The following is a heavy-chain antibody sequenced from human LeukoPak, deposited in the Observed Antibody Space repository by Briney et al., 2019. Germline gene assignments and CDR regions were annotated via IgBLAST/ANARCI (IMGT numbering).Heavy chain of an antibody. Sequence: GGSLRLSCAASGFTFSSYGMPWVRQAPGKGLEWVSFIRFDGGDESYADSVKGRFTISRDNSRDTMDLHMRSVRAEDTAVYYCAKGDNFGREYWGQGTLVIVSS. D-gene: IGHD3/OR15-3a*01. CDR2: IRFDGGDE. CDR1: GFTFSSYG. CDR3: AKGDNFGREY. J-gene: IGHJ4*02. V-gene: IGHV3-30*02.